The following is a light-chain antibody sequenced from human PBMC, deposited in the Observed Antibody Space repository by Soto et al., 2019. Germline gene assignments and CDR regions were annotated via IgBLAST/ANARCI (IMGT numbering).Light chain of an antibody. CDR2: GSS. J-gene: IGKJ1*01. V-gene: IGKV1-17*01. CDR1: QAIRND. CDR3: LQHNLFPRT. Sequence: DIQMTQSPSSLSASVGVRVTITCRASQAIRNDLAWYQQKPGRAPKRLIYGSSSLQSGVPSRFSGSGSGTEFTLTISSLQPEDFGTYYCLQHNLFPRTFGQGTKVEIK.